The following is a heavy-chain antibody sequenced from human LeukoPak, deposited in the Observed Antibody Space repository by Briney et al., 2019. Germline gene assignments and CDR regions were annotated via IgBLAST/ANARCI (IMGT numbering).Heavy chain of an antibody. CDR2: ISYDGRSK. V-gene: IGHV3-30*18. CDR3: AKDRGYSHGFDY. J-gene: IGHJ4*02. Sequence: GRSLRLSCAASGFTFSCYGMHWVRQAPGKGLDWVAGISYDGRSKEYVDSVKGRFTISRDNSKNTLYLQMNSLRAEDTAVYYCAKDRGYSHGFDYWGQGTLLTVSS. CDR1: GFTFSCYG. D-gene: IGHD5-18*01.